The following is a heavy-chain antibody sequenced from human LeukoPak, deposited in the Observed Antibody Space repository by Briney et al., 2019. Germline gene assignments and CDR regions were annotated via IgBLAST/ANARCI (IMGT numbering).Heavy chain of an antibody. Sequence: ASVKLSCKASGYTFTSYYMHWVRQAPGQGLEWMGIINPSGGSTSYAQKFQGRVTMTRDTSTSTVYMELSSLRSEDTAVYYCASGEDSVVVSAAILLDIWGERTMVTVSS. V-gene: IGHV1-46*03. J-gene: IGHJ3*02. CDR3: ASGEDSVVVSAAILLDI. CDR2: INPSGGST. D-gene: IGHD2-2*01. CDR1: GYTFTSYY.